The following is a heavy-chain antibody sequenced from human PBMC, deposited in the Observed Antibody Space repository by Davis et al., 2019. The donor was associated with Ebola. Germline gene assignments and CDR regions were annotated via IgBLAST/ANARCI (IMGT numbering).Heavy chain of an antibody. CDR3: ARVGGSYRYYFDY. D-gene: IGHD1-26*01. V-gene: IGHV4-59*01. J-gene: IGHJ4*02. CDR2: IYYSGST. Sequence: ESLKISCKGSGYSFTSYWISWIRQPPGKGLEWIGYIYYSGSTNYNPSLKSRVTISVDTSKNQFSLKLSSVTAADTAVYYCARVGGSYRYYFDYWGQGTLVTVSS. CDR1: GYSFTSYW.